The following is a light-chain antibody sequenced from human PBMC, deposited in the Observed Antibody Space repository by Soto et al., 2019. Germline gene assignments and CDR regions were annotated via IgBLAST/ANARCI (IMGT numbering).Light chain of an antibody. CDR1: SSDVGGYNY. V-gene: IGLV2-14*01. CDR3: SSYTSSSTPL. J-gene: IGLJ2*01. CDR2: GVS. Sequence: QSALTQPASVSGSPGQSITISCTGTSSDVGGYNYVSWYQQHPGKAPKLMIYGVSNRPSGGSNRFSGSKSGNTASLTISGLQAEDEADYYCSSYTSSSTPLFGGGTKLTVL.